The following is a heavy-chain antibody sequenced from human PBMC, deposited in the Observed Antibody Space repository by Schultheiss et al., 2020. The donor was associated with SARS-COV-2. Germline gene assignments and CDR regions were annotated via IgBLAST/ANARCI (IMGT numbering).Heavy chain of an antibody. Sequence: SETLSLTCTVSGGSISSSPYYWAWIRQPPGKGLEWIGSMYYSGSTDYNPSLKSRVTMSLDTSKKQFSLKLTSVTATYTATYYCARHHYQLFYFDGRWGQGTLVTVSS. V-gene: IGHV4-39*01. J-gene: IGHJ4*02. CDR2: MYYSGST. CDR3: ARHHYQLFYFDGR. CDR1: GGSISSSPYY. D-gene: IGHD2-2*01.